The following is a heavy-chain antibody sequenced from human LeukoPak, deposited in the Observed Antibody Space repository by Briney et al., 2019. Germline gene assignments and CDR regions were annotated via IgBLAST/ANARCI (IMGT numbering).Heavy chain of an antibody. CDR1: GFTFSSYS. J-gene: IGHJ3*02. D-gene: IGHD3-9*01. CDR3: ARGVAYDILTGYYRIDAFDI. CDR2: ISSSSSYI. V-gene: IGHV3-21*01. Sequence: GGSLRLSCAASGFTFSSYSMNWVRQAPGKGLEWVSSISSSSSYIYYADSVKGRFTISRDNAKNSLYLQMNSLRAEDTAVYYCARGVAYDILTGYYRIDAFDIWGQGTMATVSS.